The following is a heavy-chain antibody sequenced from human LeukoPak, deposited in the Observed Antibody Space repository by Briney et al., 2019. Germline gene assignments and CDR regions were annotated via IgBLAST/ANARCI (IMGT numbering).Heavy chain of an antibody. V-gene: IGHV3-23*01. J-gene: IGHJ4*02. D-gene: IGHD1-26*01. CDR1: GFTFNNYA. CDR3: AQWSRYFDY. CDR2: ISGSGYST. Sequence: GGSLRLSCVASGFTFNNYAMTWVRQAPGKGLEWVSAISGSGYSTYYADSVKGRFTISRDNSKSTLYLQMNSLRAEDTALYFCAQWSRYFDYWGQGTLVTVPS.